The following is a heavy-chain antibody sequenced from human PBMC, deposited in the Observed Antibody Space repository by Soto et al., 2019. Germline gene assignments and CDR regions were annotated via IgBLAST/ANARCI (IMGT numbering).Heavy chain of an antibody. CDR1: GGTFSSYA. V-gene: IGHV1-69*12. Sequence: QVQLVQSGAEVKKPGSSVKVSCKASGGTFSSYAISWVRQAPGQGLEWMGGIIPIFGTANYAQKFQGRVTITADESTSTAYKELSSLRSEDTAVYYCARVDSSSSPYYYYGMDVRGQGTTVTVSS. D-gene: IGHD6-6*01. CDR2: IIPIFGTA. J-gene: IGHJ6*02. CDR3: ARVDSSSSPYYYYGMDV.